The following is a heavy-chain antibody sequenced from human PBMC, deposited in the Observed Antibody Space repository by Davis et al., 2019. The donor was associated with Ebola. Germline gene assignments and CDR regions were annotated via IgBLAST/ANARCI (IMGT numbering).Heavy chain of an antibody. D-gene: IGHD2-15*01. Sequence: SETLSLTCTVSGGSISSYYWSWIRQPPGKGLEWIGEINHSGSTNYNPSLKSRVAISVDTSKNQFSLKLSSVTAADTAVYYCARGSVLGDFDYWGQGTLVTVSS. J-gene: IGHJ4*02. CDR2: INHSGST. CDR3: ARGSVLGDFDY. CDR1: GGSISSYY. V-gene: IGHV4-34*01.